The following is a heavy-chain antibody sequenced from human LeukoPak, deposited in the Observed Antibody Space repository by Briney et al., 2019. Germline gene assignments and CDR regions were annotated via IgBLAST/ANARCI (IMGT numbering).Heavy chain of an antibody. D-gene: IGHD5-18*01. J-gene: IGHJ4*02. Sequence: GGSLRLSCAASGFTFSSYGMHWVRQAPGKGLEWVAFIRYDGSNKYYADSVKGRFTISRDNAKNSVYLQMNSLRDEDTAVYYCARLPRDEYSYGFNDYWGQGTRVTVSS. CDR1: GFTFSSYG. V-gene: IGHV3-30*02. CDR2: IRYDGSNK. CDR3: ARLPRDEYSYGFNDY.